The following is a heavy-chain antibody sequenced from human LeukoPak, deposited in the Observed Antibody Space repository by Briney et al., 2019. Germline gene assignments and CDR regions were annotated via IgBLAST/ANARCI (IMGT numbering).Heavy chain of an antibody. V-gene: IGHV3-21*01. CDR1: GFTFSSYS. CDR3: ARDISGTRRFFDY. J-gene: IGHJ4*02. CDR2: ISSSSSYI. D-gene: IGHD1-26*01. Sequence: GGSLRPSCAASGFTFSSYSMNWVRQAPGKGLEWVSSISSSSSYIYYADSVKGRFTISRDNAKNSLYLQMNSLRAEDTAVYYCARDISGTRRFFDYWGQGTLVTVSS.